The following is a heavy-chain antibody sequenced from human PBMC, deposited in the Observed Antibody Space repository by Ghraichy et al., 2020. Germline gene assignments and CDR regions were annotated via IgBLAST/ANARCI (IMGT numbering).Heavy chain of an antibody. CDR3: ARGDRYDSSGYYADDAFDI. J-gene: IGHJ3*02. V-gene: IGHV3-64*01. Sequence: GGSLRLSCAASGFTFSSYAMHWVRQAPGKGLEYVSAISSDGGSTYYAKSAKGRFTISRDNSKNTLYLQMGSLRAEDMAVYFCARGDRYDSSGYYADDAFDIWGQGTMVTVSS. CDR2: ISSDGGST. D-gene: IGHD3-22*01. CDR1: GFTFSSYA.